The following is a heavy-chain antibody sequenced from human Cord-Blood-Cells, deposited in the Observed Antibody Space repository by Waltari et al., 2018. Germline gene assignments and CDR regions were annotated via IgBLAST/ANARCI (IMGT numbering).Heavy chain of an antibody. CDR3: ARGSSGSFYNWFDP. Sequence: QVQLQQWGAGLLKPSEPLSLTCAVHGGSFSGYYWSWIRQPPGKGLEWIGEINHSGSTNYNPSLKSRVTISVDTSKNQFSLKLSSVTAADTAVYYCARGSSGSFYNWFDPWGQGTLVTVSS. V-gene: IGHV4-34*01. CDR2: INHSGST. CDR1: GGSFSGYY. D-gene: IGHD1-26*01. J-gene: IGHJ5*02.